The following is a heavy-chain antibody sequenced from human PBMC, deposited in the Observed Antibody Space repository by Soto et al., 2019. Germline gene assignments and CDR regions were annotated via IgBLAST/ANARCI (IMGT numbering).Heavy chain of an antibody. J-gene: IGHJ4*02. V-gene: IGHV1-46*03. D-gene: IGHD3-22*01. CDR2: INPSGGST. Sequence: QGLEWMGIINPSGGSTTYAQKFQGRVTMTRDTSTSTVYMELSSLRSEDTAVYYCARDHLYDSSGWDFDYWGQGTLVTVSS. CDR3: ARDHLYDSSGWDFDY.